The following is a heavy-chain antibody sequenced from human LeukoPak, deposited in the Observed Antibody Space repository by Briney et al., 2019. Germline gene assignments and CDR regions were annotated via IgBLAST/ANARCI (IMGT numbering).Heavy chain of an antibody. Sequence: ASVKVSCKASGYTFTGYYMNWVRQAPGQGLEWMGWISPNSGGTNYAQKLQGRVTMTTDTSTSTAYMELRSLRSDDTAVYYCARDLLKGYYDFWSGFKEDYYYYYGMDVWGQGTTVTVSS. D-gene: IGHD3-3*01. CDR2: ISPNSGGT. V-gene: IGHV1-18*04. CDR1: GYTFTGYY. CDR3: ARDLLKGYYDFWSGFKEDYYYYYGMDV. J-gene: IGHJ6*02.